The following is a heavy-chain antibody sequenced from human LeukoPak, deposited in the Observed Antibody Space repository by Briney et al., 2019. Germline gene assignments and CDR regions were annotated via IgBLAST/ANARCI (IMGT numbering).Heavy chain of an antibody. CDR3: ARRGDQTIFGVVIVGFDY. Sequence: PSETLSLTCTLSGGSISSSSYYWGWIRQPPGKRLEWIGSIYYSGSTYYNPSLKSRVTISVDTSKNQFSLKLSSVTASDTAVYYCARRGDQTIFGVVIVGFDYWGQGTLVTVSS. J-gene: IGHJ4*02. D-gene: IGHD3-3*01. CDR2: IYYSGST. V-gene: IGHV4-39*01. CDR1: GGSISSSSYY.